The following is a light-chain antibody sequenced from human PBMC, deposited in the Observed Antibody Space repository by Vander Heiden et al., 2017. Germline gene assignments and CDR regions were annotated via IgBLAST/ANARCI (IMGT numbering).Light chain of an antibody. CDR2: AAS. CDR1: QSVSNN. Sequence: EIVMTRSPATLSASPGERATRSCRASQSVSNNLAWYHQKPGQAPRLLIYAASTRATNIPTRFSGSGSGTDFTLTISSLQSEDFALYYCQQYKNWPLTFGGGAKVEIK. J-gene: IGKJ4*01. CDR3: QQYKNWPLT. V-gene: IGKV3-15*01.